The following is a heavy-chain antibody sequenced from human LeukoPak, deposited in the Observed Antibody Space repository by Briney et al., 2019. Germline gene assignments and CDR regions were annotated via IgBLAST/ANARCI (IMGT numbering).Heavy chain of an antibody. Sequence: PGRSLRLSCAGSGFTFSSYGIDWVRQAPGKGLAWVAVIWYDGSEKYYADSVRGRFTISRDNSKNTVSLQMNSLGADDTAVYYCARLGSGWSFDFWGQGTLVAVSS. J-gene: IGHJ4*02. CDR3: ARLGSGWSFDF. CDR1: GFTFSSYG. D-gene: IGHD6-19*01. CDR2: IWYDGSEK. V-gene: IGHV3-33*01.